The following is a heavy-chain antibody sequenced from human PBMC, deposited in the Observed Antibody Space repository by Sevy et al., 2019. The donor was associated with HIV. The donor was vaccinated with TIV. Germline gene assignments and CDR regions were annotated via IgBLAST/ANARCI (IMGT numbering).Heavy chain of an antibody. D-gene: IGHD2-2*01. V-gene: IGHV3-23*01. Sequence: GGSLRLSCAASGFTFSSYAMSWVRQAPGKGLEWVSAIRGSGGSTYYADSVKGRFTISRDNSKNTLYLQMNSLRAEDTAVYYCAKIPIVVVPAATGSYLDYWGQGTLVTVSS. CDR1: GFTFSSYA. CDR3: AKIPIVVVPAATGSYLDY. CDR2: IRGSGGST. J-gene: IGHJ4*02.